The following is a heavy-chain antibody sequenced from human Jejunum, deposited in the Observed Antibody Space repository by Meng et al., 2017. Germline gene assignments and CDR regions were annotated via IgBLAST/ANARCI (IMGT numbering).Heavy chain of an antibody. V-gene: IGHV1-3*01. J-gene: IGHJ4*02. CDR2: ITAGNGNT. D-gene: IGHD3-10*01. CDR1: GFTFVSYA. CDR3: ARDMPYSSGSFDY. Sequence: QVQLVQSGAEGKKPGASVTVSCKASGFTFVSYAIYWVRQAPGQGLEWMGWITAGNGNTKYSQNFQGRVTITRDTSASTAYMELSSLRSEDTAVYYCARDMPYSSGSFDYWGQGTLVTVSS.